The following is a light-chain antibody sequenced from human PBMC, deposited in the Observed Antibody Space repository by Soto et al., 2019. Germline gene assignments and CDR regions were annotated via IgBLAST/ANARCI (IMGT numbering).Light chain of an antibody. Sequence: ASQSVSSSYLAWYQQKPGQAPRLLIYGASSRATGIPDRFSASGSGTDLTLTISRLESADFALYFCQQYGSSQTFGPGTKVDIK. J-gene: IGKJ1*01. CDR2: GAS. V-gene: IGKV3-20*01. CDR1: QSVSSSY. CDR3: QQYGSSQT.